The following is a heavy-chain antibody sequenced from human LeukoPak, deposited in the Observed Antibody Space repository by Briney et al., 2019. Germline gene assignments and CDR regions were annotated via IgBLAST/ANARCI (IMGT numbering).Heavy chain of an antibody. CDR1: GFTFSDYS. D-gene: IGHD3-16*01. CDR3: ARGGGLDV. Sequence: PGGSLRLSCAASGFTFSDYSMNWVRQAPGKGLEWVSSISSRNSYVYYADSVKGRFTISRDNAKNSLYLQMSNLRAEDTAVYFCARGGGLDVWGQGATVTVSS. V-gene: IGHV3-21*04. J-gene: IGHJ6*02. CDR2: ISSRNSYV.